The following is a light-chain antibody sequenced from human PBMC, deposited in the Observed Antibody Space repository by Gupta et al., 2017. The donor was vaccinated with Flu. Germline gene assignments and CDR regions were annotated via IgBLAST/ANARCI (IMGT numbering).Light chain of an antibody. J-gene: IGLJ2*01. Sequence: QPVLTQPPSASGTPGQRVTISCSGGNSNIGINYVYWYQQLPGAVPKLLIYRSNQRPSGVPDRFSGSKSGTSASLAISGLRSEDEADYYCAAWDDSLSGVVFGGGTKLTVL. CDR3: AAWDDSLSGVV. CDR1: NSNIGINY. V-gene: IGLV1-47*01. CDR2: RSN.